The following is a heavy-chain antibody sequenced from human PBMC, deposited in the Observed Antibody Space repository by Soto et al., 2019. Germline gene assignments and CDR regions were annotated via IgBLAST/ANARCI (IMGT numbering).Heavy chain of an antibody. CDR1: GFTFSSYG. CDR3: AKDPSGGDYYYYGMDV. CDR2: ISYDGSNK. V-gene: IGHV3-30*18. Sequence: GGSLRLSCAASGFTFSSYGMHWVRQAPGKGLEWVAVISYDGSNKYYADSVKGRFTISRDNSKNTLYLQMNSLRAEDTAVYYCAKDPSGGDYYYYGMDVWGQGTTVTVSS. D-gene: IGHD3-10*01. J-gene: IGHJ6*02.